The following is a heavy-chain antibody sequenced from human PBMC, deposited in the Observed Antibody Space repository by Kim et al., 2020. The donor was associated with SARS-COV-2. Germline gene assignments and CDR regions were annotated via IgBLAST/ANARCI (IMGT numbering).Heavy chain of an antibody. CDR2: IYINGST. Sequence: SETLSLTCTVSGVSFSSSTLYWAWIRQSPGQGLEWIGSIYINGSTYDNSFLESRVSISVDTYKSQFSLKLSSMTAADTAVYYCASHCEQASIWIFFDLWGPGALVTVSP. J-gene: IGHJ4*01. CDR1: GVSFSSSTLY. D-gene: IGHD6-6*01. CDR3: ASHCEQASIWIFFDL. V-gene: IGHV4-39*01.